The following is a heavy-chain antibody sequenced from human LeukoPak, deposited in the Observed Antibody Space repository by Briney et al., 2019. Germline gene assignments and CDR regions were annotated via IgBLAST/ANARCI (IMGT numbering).Heavy chain of an antibody. CDR2: ISSSGSTI. CDR3: ARVGTWGPTELDY. CDR1: GFTFSSYE. V-gene: IGHV3-48*03. Sequence: PGGSLRLSCAASGFTFSSYEMNWVRQAPGKGLEWVSYISSSGSTIYYADSVKGRFTISRDNAKNSLYLQMNSLRAEDTAVYYCARVGTWGPTELDYWGQGTLVTVSS. D-gene: IGHD3-16*01. J-gene: IGHJ4*02.